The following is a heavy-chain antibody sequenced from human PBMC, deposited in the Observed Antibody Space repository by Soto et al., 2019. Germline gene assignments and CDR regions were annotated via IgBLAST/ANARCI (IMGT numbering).Heavy chain of an antibody. D-gene: IGHD6-13*01. CDR1: GDAISSFY. CDR3: ARGSSRWDY. J-gene: IGHJ4*02. Sequence: SETLSLTCTVSGDAISSFYCIWLRQPAWKGLEWIGRIYSGGRNNYNPSLKSRVTMSVDTSKNQFPLRLSSVTAADTAMYYCARGSSRWDYWGQGTLVTVSS. CDR2: IYSGGRN. V-gene: IGHV4-4*07.